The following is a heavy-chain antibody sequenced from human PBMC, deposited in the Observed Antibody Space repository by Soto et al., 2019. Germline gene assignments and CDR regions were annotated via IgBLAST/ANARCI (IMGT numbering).Heavy chain of an antibody. CDR1: GYSFSIYW. CDR2: IYPGDSDT. V-gene: IGHV5-51*01. J-gene: IGHJ6*02. Sequence: GASLKICCQGSGYSFSIYWIGWVCQMPGKGLEWMGSIYPGDSDTRYSPSFQGQVTISADKSISTAYLQWSSLKASDTAMYYCARHGPRVYYDNSDYYYYGIDVWGQGTTVTVSS. CDR3: ARHGPRVYYDNSDYYYYGIDV. D-gene: IGHD3-22*01.